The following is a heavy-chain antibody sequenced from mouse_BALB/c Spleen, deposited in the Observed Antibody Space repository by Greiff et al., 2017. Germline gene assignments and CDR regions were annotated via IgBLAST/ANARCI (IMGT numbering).Heavy chain of an antibody. Sequence: QVQLQQSGAELMKPGASVKISCKATGYTFSSYWIEWVKQRPGHGLEWIGEILPGSGSTNYNEKFKGKATFTADTSSNTAYMQLSSLTSEDSAVYYCARWGTTVVDWYFDVWGAGTTVTVSS. CDR2: ILPGSGST. J-gene: IGHJ1*01. V-gene: IGHV1-9*01. CDR3: ARWGTTVVDWYFDV. CDR1: GYTFSSYW. D-gene: IGHD1-1*01.